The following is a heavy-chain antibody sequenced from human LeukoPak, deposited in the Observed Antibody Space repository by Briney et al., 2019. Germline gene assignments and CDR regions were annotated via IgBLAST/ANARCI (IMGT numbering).Heavy chain of an antibody. CDR3: AKGSREYSSSRYWYFDL. Sequence: GGSLRLSCAASGFTFSSYAMSWVRQAPGKGLEWVSAISGSGGSTYYADSVKGRFTISRDNSKNTLYLQMNSLRAEDTAVYYCAKGSREYSSSRYWYFDLWGRGTLVTVSS. CDR1: GFTFSSYA. D-gene: IGHD6-13*01. J-gene: IGHJ2*01. CDR2: ISGSGGST. V-gene: IGHV3-23*01.